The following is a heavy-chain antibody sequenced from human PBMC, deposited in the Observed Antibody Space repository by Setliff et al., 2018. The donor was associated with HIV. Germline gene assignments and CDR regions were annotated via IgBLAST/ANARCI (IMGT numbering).Heavy chain of an antibody. D-gene: IGHD6-19*01. V-gene: IGHV4-61*09. J-gene: IGHJ4*02. CDR2: IYTSGNT. CDR1: GASISSDNYY. CDR3: ATCSSSACHVYDY. Sequence: LSLTCTVSGASISSDNYYWSWIRQPAGKRLEWIGHIYTSGNTNYNPSLKSRITISVDTSKNQFSLKLTSVTAADTAVYYCATCSSSACHVYDYWGQGTLVTVSS.